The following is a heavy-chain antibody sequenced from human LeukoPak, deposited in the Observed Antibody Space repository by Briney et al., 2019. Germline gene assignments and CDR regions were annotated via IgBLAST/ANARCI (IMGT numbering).Heavy chain of an antibody. V-gene: IGHV3-30*03. CDR2: ISFDGGNI. D-gene: IGHD6-6*01. Sequence: GGSLRLSCAASGFTFNTYGMHWVRQAPGKGLEWMAVISFDGGNIYYAGSVRGRFTISRDNSKNTLFLQMNSLRLEDTAVYYCARSSYSSSSSVWGQGTMVTVSS. CDR3: ARSSYSSSSSV. CDR1: GFTFNTYG. J-gene: IGHJ3*01.